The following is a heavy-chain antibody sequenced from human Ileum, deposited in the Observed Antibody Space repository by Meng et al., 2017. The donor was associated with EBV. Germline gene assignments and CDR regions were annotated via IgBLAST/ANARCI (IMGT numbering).Heavy chain of an antibody. CDR2: IWYDGSNK. V-gene: IGHV3-33*01. CDR1: GFTFSNYG. D-gene: IGHD2-21*02. J-gene: IGHJ4*02. CDR3: ARDDCNSGYCLTY. Sequence: VRLVGCVGGVVQAGRSLRLSCAASGFTFSNYGFHWVRQAPGKGLEWVALIWYDGSNKYYADSVKGRYTVSRDNSETTLYLQMDSLRAEDTAMYYCARDDCNSGYCLTYWGQGTLVTVSS.